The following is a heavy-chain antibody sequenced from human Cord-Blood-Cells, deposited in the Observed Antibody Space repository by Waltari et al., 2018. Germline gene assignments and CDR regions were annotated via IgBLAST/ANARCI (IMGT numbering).Heavy chain of an antibody. CDR2: IIPIFGTA. CDR3: ASRRAGYRDAFDI. J-gene: IGHJ3*02. D-gene: IGHD6-25*01. V-gene: IGHV1-69*06. Sequence: QVQLVQSGAEVKKPGSSVKVACKASGGTLSSYAISWVRPAPGQGLEWMGGIIPIFGTANYAQKFQGRVTITADKSTSTAYMELSSLRSEDTAVYYCASRRAGYRDAFDIWGQGTMVTVSS. CDR1: GGTLSSYA.